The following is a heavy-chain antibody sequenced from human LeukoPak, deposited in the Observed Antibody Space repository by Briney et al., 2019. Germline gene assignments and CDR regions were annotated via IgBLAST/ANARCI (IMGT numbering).Heavy chain of an antibody. CDR1: GFTFSSTS. D-gene: IGHD3-10*01. V-gene: IGHV3-48*01. CDR3: VRDTCGSEDGDI. J-gene: IGHJ1*01. CDR2: ISDDSYTI. Sequence: GGSLRLSCTASGFTFSSTSMNWIRQAPGKGPDWVSYISDDSYTIYYADSVKGRFTISRDNAKNSLFLQMNSLRAEDTAIYYCVRDTCGSEDGDIWGQGTLVTVSS.